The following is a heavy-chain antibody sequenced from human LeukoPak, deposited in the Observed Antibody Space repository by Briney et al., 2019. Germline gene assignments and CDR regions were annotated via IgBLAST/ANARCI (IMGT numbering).Heavy chain of an antibody. CDR3: ARLQLRDSFDP. CDR2: IYKSGST. Sequence: SETLSLTCTVSGGSISSYYWSWIRQPPGKGLEYIGYIYKSGSTNYNPSLQSRVTISVDTSKNQFSLKLRSVTAADTAVYYCARLQLRDSFDPWGQGTLVTVSS. D-gene: IGHD6-13*01. J-gene: IGHJ5*02. V-gene: IGHV4-59*01. CDR1: GGSISSYY.